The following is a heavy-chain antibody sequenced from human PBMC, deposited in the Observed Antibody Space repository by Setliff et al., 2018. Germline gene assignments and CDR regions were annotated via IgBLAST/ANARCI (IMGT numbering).Heavy chain of an antibody. V-gene: IGHV4-59*01. CDR1: GTSINSYY. J-gene: IGHJ3*01. Sequence: SETLSLTCSVSGTSINSYYWTWIRQPPGKGLEWIGFIHSNGIKNYNPSLKSRVTISVDTSKNHVSLNLASVTAADTAVYFCANGGSLFDPWGQGTMVTVSS. CDR3: ANGGSLFDP. D-gene: IGHD3-16*01. CDR2: IHSNGIK.